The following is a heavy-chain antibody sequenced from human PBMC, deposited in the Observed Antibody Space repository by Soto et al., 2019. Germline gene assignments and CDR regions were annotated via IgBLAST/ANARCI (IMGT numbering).Heavy chain of an antibody. Sequence: SETLSLTCTVSGGSISSGDYYWSWIRQPPGKGLEWIGYIYYSGSTYYNPSLKSRVTISVDTSKNQFSLKLSSVTAADTAVYYCARARQPLHEHDAFDIWGQGTMVT. J-gene: IGHJ3*02. CDR3: ARARQPLHEHDAFDI. V-gene: IGHV4-30-4*01. D-gene: IGHD2-2*01. CDR2: IYYSGST. CDR1: GGSISSGDYY.